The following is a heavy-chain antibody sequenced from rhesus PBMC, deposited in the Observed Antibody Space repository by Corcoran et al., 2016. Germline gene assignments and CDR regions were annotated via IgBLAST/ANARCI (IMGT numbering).Heavy chain of an antibody. CDR3: ASESTNYAHFDY. D-gene: IGHD2-39*01. CDR2: IYGSVSSN. J-gene: IGHJ4*01. CDR1: GGSISSSY. Sequence: QLQLQESGPGLVKPSETLSVTCAVSGGSISSSYWSWIRQAPAKGLEWIGYIYGSVSSNNYNPPLKSRVTLSVDTAKNQRSLKLSSVTAADTAVYYCASESTNYAHFDYWGQGVLVTVSS. V-gene: IGHV4-169*02.